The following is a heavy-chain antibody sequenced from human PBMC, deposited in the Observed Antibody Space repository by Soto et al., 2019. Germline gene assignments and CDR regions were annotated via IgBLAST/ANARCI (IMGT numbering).Heavy chain of an antibody. J-gene: IGHJ4*02. CDR2: IYQSGST. Sequence: QLQLQESGSGLVKPSQTLSLTCAVSGGSISSGGYSWSWIRQPPGKGLEWIGYIYQSGSTFYNPSLKDRVTIALDRSKHQFSLKVSSVTAADTAVYYCAGLYSSGWYFDYWGQGTLVIVSS. V-gene: IGHV4-30-2*01. D-gene: IGHD6-19*01. CDR1: GGSISSGGYS. CDR3: AGLYSSGWYFDY.